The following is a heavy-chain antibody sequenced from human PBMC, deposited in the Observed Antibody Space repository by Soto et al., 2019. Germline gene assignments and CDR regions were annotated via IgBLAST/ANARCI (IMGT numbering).Heavy chain of an antibody. J-gene: IGHJ4*02. Sequence: SETLSLTCAVYGGSFSGYYWNWIRQPPGKGLEWIGEISHSGSTNYNPCLKSRVTISVDTSKNQFSLKLSSVTAADTAVYYCARGRGYYDSSGFYYVVPWGQGTLVTVSS. CDR2: ISHSGST. CDR3: ARGRGYYDSSGFYYVVP. V-gene: IGHV4-34*01. CDR1: GGSFSGYY. D-gene: IGHD3-22*01.